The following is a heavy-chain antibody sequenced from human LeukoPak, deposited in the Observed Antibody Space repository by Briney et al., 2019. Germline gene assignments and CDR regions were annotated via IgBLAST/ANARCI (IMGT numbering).Heavy chain of an antibody. J-gene: IGHJ3*02. CDR2: IYPGDSDT. CDR1: GYSFTSYW. V-gene: IGHV5-51*01. CDR3: ARLVSQQQLEDAFDI. Sequence: LGESLKISCKGSGYSFTSYWIGWVRQMPGKGLEWMGIIYPGDSDTRYSPSFQGQVTISADKSISTAYLQWSSLKASDTAMYYCARLVSQQQLEDAFDIWGQGTMVTVSS. D-gene: IGHD6-13*01.